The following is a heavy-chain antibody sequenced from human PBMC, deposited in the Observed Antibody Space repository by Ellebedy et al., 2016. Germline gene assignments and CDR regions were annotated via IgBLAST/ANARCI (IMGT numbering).Heavy chain of an antibody. V-gene: IGHV3-48*04. Sequence: GESLKISCRASEFTFSAYSMNWVRQAPGKGPEWVSYISGASSTVYYADSVKGRFTISRDNAKNSLFLQMDSLRAEDTAVYYCAREHSSTWSFDLWGQGTLVTVSS. J-gene: IGHJ4*02. CDR1: EFTFSAYS. D-gene: IGHD6-13*01. CDR3: AREHSSTWSFDL. CDR2: ISGASSTV.